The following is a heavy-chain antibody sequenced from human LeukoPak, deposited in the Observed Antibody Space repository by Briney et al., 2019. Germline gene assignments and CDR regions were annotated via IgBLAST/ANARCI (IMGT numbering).Heavy chain of an antibody. V-gene: IGHV3-7*01. D-gene: IGHD5-12*01. CDR2: IKQDGSEK. CDR3: ARSGRGYDDAFDI. J-gene: IGHJ3*02. CDR1: GFTFNTYN. Sequence: GGSLRLSCAASGFTFNTYNMNWVRQAPGKGLEWVANIKQDGSEKYYVDSVKGRFTISRDNAKNSLYLQMNSLRAEDTAVYYCARSGRGYDDAFDIWGQGTMVTVSS.